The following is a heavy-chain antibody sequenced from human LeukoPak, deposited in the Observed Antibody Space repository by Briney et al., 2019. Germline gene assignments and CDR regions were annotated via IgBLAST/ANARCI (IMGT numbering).Heavy chain of an antibody. V-gene: IGHV1-69*04. CDR1: GGTFSSYA. Sequence: ASVKVSCKASGGTFSSYAIRWVRQAPGQGLEWMGRIIPILGIANYAQKFQGRVTITADKSTSTAYMELSSLRSEDTAVYYCASGPIRSPLGPWFDPWGQGTLVTVSS. CDR2: IIPILGIA. CDR3: ASGPIRSPLGPWFDP. J-gene: IGHJ5*02. D-gene: IGHD4-17*01.